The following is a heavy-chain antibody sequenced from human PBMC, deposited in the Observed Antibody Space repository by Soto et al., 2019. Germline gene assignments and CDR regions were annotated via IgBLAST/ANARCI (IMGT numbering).Heavy chain of an antibody. CDR3: ARICYDFSPDY. J-gene: IGHJ4*02. CDR1: GFTFSSYA. CDR2: IYYSGST. V-gene: IGHV4-39*01. D-gene: IGHD3-3*01. Sequence: GSLRLSCAASGFTFSSYAMSWIRQPPGKGLEWIGSIYYSGSTYYNPSLKSRVTISVDTSKNQFSLKLSSVTAADTAVYYCARICYDFSPDYWVQGTLVTVSS.